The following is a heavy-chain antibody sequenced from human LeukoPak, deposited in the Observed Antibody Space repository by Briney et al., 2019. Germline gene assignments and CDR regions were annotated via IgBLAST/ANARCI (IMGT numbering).Heavy chain of an antibody. D-gene: IGHD3-3*01. CDR1: GFTFSSYW. J-gene: IGHJ4*02. CDR2: INTDGSST. CDR3: ARAIFWSGYYSSLGY. Sequence: GGSLRLSCAASGFTFSSYWMHWVRQAPGKGLVWVSRINTDGSSTSYADSVKGRFTISRDNAKNTLYLQMNSLRAEDTAVYYCARAIFWSGYYSSLGYWGQGTLVTASS. V-gene: IGHV3-74*01.